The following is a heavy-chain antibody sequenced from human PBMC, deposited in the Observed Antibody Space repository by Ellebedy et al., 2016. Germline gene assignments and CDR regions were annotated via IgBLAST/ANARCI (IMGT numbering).Heavy chain of an antibody. CDR3: ARGRGSSWYNYFDY. CDR2: IYPDDSDT. CDR1: GYSFNTYW. V-gene: IGHV5-51*01. Sequence: GESLKISCKGSGYSFNTYWIGWVRQMPGKGLEWMGIIYPDDSDTRYSPSFEGQVTISADKSISTAYLQWSSLKASDTAMYYCARGRGSSWYNYFDYWGQGTLVTVSS. D-gene: IGHD6-13*01. J-gene: IGHJ4*02.